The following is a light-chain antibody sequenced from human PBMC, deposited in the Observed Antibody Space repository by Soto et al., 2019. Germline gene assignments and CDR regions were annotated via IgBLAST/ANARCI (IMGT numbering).Light chain of an antibody. V-gene: IGKV1-5*03. Sequence: DIQMTQSPSTLSGSVGDRVTITCRASQTISSWLAWYQQKPGKAPKLLIYKASTLKSGFPSRFSGSGSGTEFTLTISSLQPDDFATYYYQHYNSYSEAFGQGTKVEL. CDR3: QHYNSYSEA. CDR1: QTISSW. CDR2: KAS. J-gene: IGKJ1*01.